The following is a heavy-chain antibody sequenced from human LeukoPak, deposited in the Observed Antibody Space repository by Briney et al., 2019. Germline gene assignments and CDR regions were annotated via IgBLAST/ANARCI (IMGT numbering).Heavy chain of an antibody. CDR3: AKERRWPPYYGMDV. D-gene: IGHD5-24*01. J-gene: IGHJ6*02. CDR2: ISWNSGSI. V-gene: IGHV3-9*01. CDR1: GFTFDDYA. Sequence: PGRSLRLSCAASGFTFDDYAMHWVRQAPGKGLEWVSGISWNSGSIGYADSVKGRFTISRDNAKNSLYLQMNSLRAEDTALYYCAKERRWPPYYGMDVWGQGTTVTVSS.